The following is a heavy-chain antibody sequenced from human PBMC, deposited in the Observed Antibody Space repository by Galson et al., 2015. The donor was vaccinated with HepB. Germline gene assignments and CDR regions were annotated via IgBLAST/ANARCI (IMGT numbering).Heavy chain of an antibody. D-gene: IGHD2-15*01. Sequence: SVKVSCKASGGTFSSYTISWVRQAPGQGLEWMGRIIPTLGIANYAQKFQGRVTITADKSTSTAYMELSSLRSEDTAVYYCARSGLGYCSGGSCFGYYYGMDVWGQGTTVTVSS. CDR1: GGTFSSYT. CDR3: ARSGLGYCSGGSCFGYYYGMDV. CDR2: IIPTLGIA. V-gene: IGHV1-69*02. J-gene: IGHJ6*02.